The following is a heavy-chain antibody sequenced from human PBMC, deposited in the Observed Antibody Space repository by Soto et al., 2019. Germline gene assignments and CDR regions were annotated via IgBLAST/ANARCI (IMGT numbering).Heavy chain of an antibody. CDR2: ISAHRGHT. CDR1: GHISGHYG. D-gene: IGHD1-26*01. J-gene: IGHJ4*02. V-gene: IGHV1-18*01. CDR3: ARDCDQWDQRFCDN. Sequence: QVQLVQSAPELTKPGASVKVSCRVSGHISGHYGISWVRLRAGQGLEWMGWISAHRGHTNYAHKFRGRVTMTTDPSTATVSMELTNLLSDYTAVYFCARDCDQWDQRFCDNWGQGTLVTVSS.